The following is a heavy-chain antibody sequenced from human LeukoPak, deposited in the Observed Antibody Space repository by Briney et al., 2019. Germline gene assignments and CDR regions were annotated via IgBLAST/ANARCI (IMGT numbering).Heavy chain of an antibody. V-gene: IGHV3-21*01. J-gene: IGHJ4*02. D-gene: IGHD6-13*01. CDR1: GFTFSSYS. Sequence: PGWSLRLSCAASGFTFSSYSMNWVRQAPGKELEWVSSISSSSSYIYYADSVKGRFTISRDNAKNSLYLQVNSLRAEDTAVYYCATVRIAALYWGQGTLVTVSS. CDR3: ATVRIAALY. CDR2: ISSSSSYI.